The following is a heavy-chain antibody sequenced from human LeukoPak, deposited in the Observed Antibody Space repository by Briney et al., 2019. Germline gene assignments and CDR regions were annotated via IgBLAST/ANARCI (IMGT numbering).Heavy chain of an antibody. D-gene: IGHD3-16*01. CDR3: TRGEGGYYYYYGMDV. Sequence: ASVKVSCKASGYTFTGHYMHWVRQAPGQGLEWMGWINPNSGGTNYAQKFQGRVTMARDTSISTAYMELTSLRSDDTAVYYCTRGEGGYYYYYGMDVWGQGTTVTVSS. CDR1: GYTFTGHY. V-gene: IGHV1-2*02. J-gene: IGHJ6*02. CDR2: INPNSGGT.